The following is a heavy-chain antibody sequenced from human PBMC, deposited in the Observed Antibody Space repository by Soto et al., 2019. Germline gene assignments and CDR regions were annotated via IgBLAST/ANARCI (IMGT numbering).Heavy chain of an antibody. CDR2: ICYSGST. CDR3: ARLYCSGGSCYPFD. CDR1: GGSISSYY. Sequence: SETLSLTCTVSGGSISSYYWSWIRQPPGKGLEWIGYICYSGSTNYNPSLKSRVTISVDTSKNQFSLKLSSVTAADTAVYYCARLYCSGGSCYPFDWGQGTLVTVSS. J-gene: IGHJ4*02. D-gene: IGHD2-15*01. V-gene: IGHV4-59*08.